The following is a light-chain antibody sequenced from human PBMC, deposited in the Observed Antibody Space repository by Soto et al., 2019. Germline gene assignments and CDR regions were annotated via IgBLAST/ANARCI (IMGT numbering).Light chain of an antibody. Sequence: EIVMTQSPATLSVSPGERATLSCRASQTVSSKLAWYQQKPGQGPRLLMYGASTRATGIPARFSGSGSGTEFTLTISSLQYEDFAVYYCQQYYNWPPITFGQGTRLE. CDR3: QQYYNWPPIT. V-gene: IGKV3-15*01. J-gene: IGKJ5*01. CDR2: GAS. CDR1: QTVSSK.